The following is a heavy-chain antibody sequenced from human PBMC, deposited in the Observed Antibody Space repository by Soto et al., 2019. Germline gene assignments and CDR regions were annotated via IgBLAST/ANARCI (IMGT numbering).Heavy chain of an antibody. V-gene: IGHV4-61*05. CDR1: SGSIRTSGCY. J-gene: IGHJ6*02. D-gene: IGHD5-18*01. CDR3: ACIFSGGYGYGFYYYGMDV. Sequence: PSETLSLTCSVSSGSIRTSGCYWSWIRQPPGKGLEWIGYIYYSGSTNYNPSLRSRVTISVDTSKNQFSLKLSSVTAADTAVYYCACIFSGGYGYGFYYYGMDVWGQGTTVTVSS. CDR2: IYYSGST.